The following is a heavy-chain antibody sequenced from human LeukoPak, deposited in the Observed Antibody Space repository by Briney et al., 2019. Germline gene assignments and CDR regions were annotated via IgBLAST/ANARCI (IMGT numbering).Heavy chain of an antibody. CDR3: AKDPDIVVVPAVYFDY. D-gene: IGHD2-2*01. J-gene: IGHJ4*02. V-gene: IGHV3-23*01. CDR2: ISGSGGST. Sequence: GGSLRLSCAASGFTFSSYAMSWVRQAPGKGLERVSAISGSGGSTYYADSVKGRFTISRDNSKNTLYLQMNSLRAEDTAVYYCAKDPDIVVVPAVYFDYWGQGTLVTVSS. CDR1: GFTFSSYA.